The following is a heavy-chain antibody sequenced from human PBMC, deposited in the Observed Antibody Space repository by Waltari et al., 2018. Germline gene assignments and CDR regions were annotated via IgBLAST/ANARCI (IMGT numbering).Heavy chain of an antibody. D-gene: IGHD6-6*01. Sequence: EVQLLESGGGLVQPGGSLRLSCAASGFTFSSYAMSWVRQAPGKGLEWVSSIRGNGGSTYYADSVKGRFTISRDNSKNTLYLQMTSLGAEDTAVYYCARDAVRRFDYWGQGTLVTVSS. CDR3: ARDAVRRFDY. CDR1: GFTFSSYA. V-gene: IGHV3-23*01. J-gene: IGHJ4*02. CDR2: IRGNGGST.